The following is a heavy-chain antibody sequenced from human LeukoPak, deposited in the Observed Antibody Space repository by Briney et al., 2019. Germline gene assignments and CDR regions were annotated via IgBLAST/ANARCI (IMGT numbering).Heavy chain of an antibody. CDR1: GYTFTSYG. Sequence: GASVTVSCKASGYTFTSYGVSWVRQAPGQGLEWLGWISPYNGNTNYAQKVQGRVTMTTGTSSSTAYMELRSLISDDTAVYYCARKSYLRTIREDDALDIWGQGTKVTVSS. CDR2: ISPYNGNT. J-gene: IGHJ3*02. CDR3: ARKSYLRTIREDDALDI. D-gene: IGHD1-26*01. V-gene: IGHV1-18*01.